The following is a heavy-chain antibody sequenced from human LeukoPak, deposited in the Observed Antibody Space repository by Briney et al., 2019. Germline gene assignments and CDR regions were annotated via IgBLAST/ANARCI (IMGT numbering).Heavy chain of an antibody. V-gene: IGHV4-59*01. J-gene: IGHJ4*02. Sequence: PSETLSLTCTVSGGSISSYFWSWIRQPPGKGLEWIGYIYYSGSTNYNPSLKSRVTISVDTSKNQFSLKLTSVTAADTAVHYCARVLLRYSFDYWGQGTLVTVSS. CDR2: IYYSGST. CDR3: ARVLLRYSFDY. CDR1: GGSISSYF.